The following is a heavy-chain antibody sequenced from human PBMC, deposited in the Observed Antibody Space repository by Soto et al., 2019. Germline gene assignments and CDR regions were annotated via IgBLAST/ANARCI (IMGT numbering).Heavy chain of an antibody. CDR2: IKQDGDER. J-gene: IGHJ4*02. Sequence: GGSLRLSCAASGFTFSSYWMSWFRQAPGKGLEWVANIKQDGDERYYVDSVKGRFTISRDNAKNSLYLQLNSLRAEYTAVFYCARHPFGDFDYWGQGTLVTVSS. V-gene: IGHV3-7*01. CDR3: ARHPFGDFDY. D-gene: IGHD3-16*01. CDR1: GFTFSSYW.